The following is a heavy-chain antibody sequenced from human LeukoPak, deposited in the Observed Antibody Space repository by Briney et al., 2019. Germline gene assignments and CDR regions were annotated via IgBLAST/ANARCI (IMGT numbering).Heavy chain of an antibody. Sequence: SETLSLTCTVSGGSISSYYWSWIRQPPGKGLEWIGYIYYSGSTKYNPSLKSRVTISVDTSKNQFSLRLSPVTAADTAVYYCARDWGVSARPGYMDVWGKGTTVTVSS. V-gene: IGHV4-59*01. CDR1: GGSISSYY. J-gene: IGHJ6*03. D-gene: IGHD6-6*01. CDR3: ARDWGVSARPGYMDV. CDR2: IYYSGST.